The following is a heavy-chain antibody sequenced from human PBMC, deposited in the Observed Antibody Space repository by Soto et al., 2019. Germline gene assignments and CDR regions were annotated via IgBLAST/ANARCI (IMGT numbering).Heavy chain of an antibody. CDR2: IYPGDSDT. CDR3: ARRFYDYGDYEVRAFDI. D-gene: IGHD4-17*01. CDR1: GYSFTSYW. V-gene: IGHV5-51*01. J-gene: IGHJ3*02. Sequence: GESLKISCKGSGYSFTSYWIGWVRQMPGKGLEWMGIIYPGDSDTRYSPSFQGQVTISADKSISTAYLQWSSLKASDTAMYYCARRFYDYGDYEVRAFDIWGQGTMVTVSS.